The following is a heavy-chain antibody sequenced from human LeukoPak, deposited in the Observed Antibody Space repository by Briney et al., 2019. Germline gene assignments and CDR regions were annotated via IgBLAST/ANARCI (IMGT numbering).Heavy chain of an antibody. CDR1: GGSFSGYY. CDR3: ARVRQDIVVVVAAYFDY. J-gene: IGHJ4*02. V-gene: IGHV4-34*01. D-gene: IGHD2-15*01. CDR2: INHSGST. Sequence: SETLSLTCAVYGGSFSGYYWSWIRQPPGKGLEWIGEINHSGSTNYNPSLKSRVTISVDTSKNQFSLKLSSVTAADTAVYYRARVRQDIVVVVAAYFDYWGQGTLVTVSS.